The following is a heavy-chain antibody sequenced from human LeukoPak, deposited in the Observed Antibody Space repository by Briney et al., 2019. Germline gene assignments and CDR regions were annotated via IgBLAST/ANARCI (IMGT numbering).Heavy chain of an antibody. CDR2: IHYSGST. D-gene: IGHD6-13*01. V-gene: IGHV4-59*01. J-gene: IGHJ4*02. CDR1: GGSISSYY. CDR3: ARQVYSSSWSYYFDY. Sequence: PSETLSLTCTVSGGSISSYYWSWIRQPPGRGLEWIGSIHYSGSTSYNSSLKSRVTISVDTSKNQFSLKLNSVTPADTAVYYCARQVYSSSWSYYFDYWGQGILVTVSS.